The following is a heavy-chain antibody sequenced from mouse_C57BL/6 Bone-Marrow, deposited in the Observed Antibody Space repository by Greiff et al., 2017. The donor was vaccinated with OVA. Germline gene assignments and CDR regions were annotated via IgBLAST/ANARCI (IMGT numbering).Heavy chain of an antibody. CDR1: GFTFSSYA. D-gene: IGHD4-1*01. CDR2: ISDGGSYT. CDR3: ARELGPWWYFDV. Sequence: EVQLMASWGGLVKPGGSLKLSCAASGFTFSSYAMSWVRQTPEKRLEWVATISDGGSYTYYPDNVKGRFTISRDNAKNNLYLQMSHLKSEDTAMYYCARELGPWWYFDVWGTGTTVTVSS. J-gene: IGHJ1*03. V-gene: IGHV5-4*01.